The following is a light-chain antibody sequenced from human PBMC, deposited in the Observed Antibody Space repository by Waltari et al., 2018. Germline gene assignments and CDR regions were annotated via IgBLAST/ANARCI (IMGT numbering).Light chain of an antibody. CDR2: KTS. J-gene: IGKJ1*01. CDR3: QQYNTYWT. V-gene: IGKV1-5*03. CDR1: QNVDTW. Sequence: DIQMTQSPSTLSASIGDRVTITCRASQNVDTWLAWYQQKPGKAPKLLVYKTSTLQSGVPSRFSRSGSGTHFTLTISSLQPDDFATYYCQQYNTYWTFGQGTKVE.